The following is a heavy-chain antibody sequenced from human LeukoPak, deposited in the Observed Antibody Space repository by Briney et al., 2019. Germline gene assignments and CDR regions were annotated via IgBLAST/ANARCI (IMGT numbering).Heavy chain of an antibody. CDR2: INSDGSST. CDR1: GFTFSSYW. V-gene: IGHV3-74*01. CDR3: ARDRGKSGMDV. Sequence: GGSLRLSCAASGFTFSSYWMHWVRQAPGKGLVWVSRINSDGSSTSYADSVKGRFTISRDNAKNTLYPQMNSLRAEDTAVYYCARDRGKSGMDVWGQGTTVTVSS. D-gene: IGHD3-10*01. J-gene: IGHJ6*02.